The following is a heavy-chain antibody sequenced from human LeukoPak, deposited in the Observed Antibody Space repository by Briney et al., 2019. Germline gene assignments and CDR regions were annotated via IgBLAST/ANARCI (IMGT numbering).Heavy chain of an antibody. Sequence: AGGSLRLSCAASGFTFSSYAMSWVRQAPGKGLEWVSAISGSGGSTYYADSVKGRFTVSRDNSKNTVYLQMNSLRAEDTAVYYCAKGGSIAASNWFDPWGQGTLVIVSS. D-gene: IGHD6-6*01. CDR3: AKGGSIAASNWFDP. J-gene: IGHJ5*02. CDR2: ISGSGGST. V-gene: IGHV3-23*01. CDR1: GFTFSSYA.